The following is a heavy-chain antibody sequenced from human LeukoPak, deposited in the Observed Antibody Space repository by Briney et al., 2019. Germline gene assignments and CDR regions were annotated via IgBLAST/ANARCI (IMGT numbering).Heavy chain of an antibody. J-gene: IGHJ4*02. CDR3: TRGRATSNWYYFDY. CDR1: GFTFSGYL. CDR2: IHSDGSST. Sequence: GGSMRLSCAASGFTFSGYLMHWVRQAPGKGLVWVSRIHSDGSSTKYADSVKGRFTISRDNAKNTLYLQMNSLRAEDTAVYYCTRGRATSNWYYFDYWGQGILVTVSS. D-gene: IGHD6-13*01. V-gene: IGHV3-74*01.